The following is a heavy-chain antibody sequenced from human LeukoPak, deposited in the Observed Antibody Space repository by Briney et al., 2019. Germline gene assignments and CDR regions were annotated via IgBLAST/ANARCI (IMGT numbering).Heavy chain of an antibody. CDR2: IYYTGNI. D-gene: IGHD6-13*01. Sequence: PSETLSLICTVSGDSVSSYYWSWIRQPPGKGLEWIAYIYYTGNINYNPSLKSRVTISVDTSKNQFSLNLTSVTAADTAVYYCARAGSSWSCDYWGQGTLVTVSS. V-gene: IGHV4-59*02. CDR3: ARAGSSWSCDY. CDR1: GDSVSSYY. J-gene: IGHJ4*02.